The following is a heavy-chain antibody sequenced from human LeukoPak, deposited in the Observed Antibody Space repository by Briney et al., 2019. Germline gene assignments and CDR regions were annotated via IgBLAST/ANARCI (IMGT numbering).Heavy chain of an antibody. J-gene: IGHJ4*02. CDR2: ISSSGSTI. Sequence: AGGSLRLSCAASGFTFSSYEMNWVRQAPGKGLEWVSYISSSGSTIYYADSVKGRFTISRDNAKNSLYLQMNSLRAEDTAVYYCARAERAYYDSSGPDYWGQGTLVTVSS. CDR3: ARAERAYYDSSGPDY. CDR1: GFTFSSYE. D-gene: IGHD3-22*01. V-gene: IGHV3-48*03.